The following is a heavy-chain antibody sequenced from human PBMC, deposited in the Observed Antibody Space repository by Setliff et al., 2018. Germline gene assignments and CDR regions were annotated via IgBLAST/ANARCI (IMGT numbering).Heavy chain of an antibody. D-gene: IGHD2-15*01. CDR2: MNPNSGNT. J-gene: IGHJ6*03. CDR3: ARAKLSYYYMDV. V-gene: IGHV1-8*02. CDR1: EYTFTSYD. Sequence: ASVKVSCKASEYTFTSYDINWVRQATGQGLEWMGWMNPNSGNTGYAQKFQGRVTISKDTSKNQVVLTMTNMDPVDTATYYCARAKLSYYYMDVWGKGTTVTVS.